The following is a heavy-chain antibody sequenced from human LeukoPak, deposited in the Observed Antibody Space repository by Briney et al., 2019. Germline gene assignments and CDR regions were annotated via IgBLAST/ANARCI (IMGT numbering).Heavy chain of an antibody. CDR3: ARGSYYDYVWGSYFDY. V-gene: IGHV4-4*02. Sequence: SETLSLTCAVSGGSISGSNWWCWVRQPPGKVLEWIGVNYHSGSTNYNPSLKSRVTISVDKSKNQFSLKLSSVTAADTAVYYCARGSYYDYVWGSYFDYWGQGTLVTVSS. CDR2: NYHSGST. J-gene: IGHJ4*02. CDR1: GGSISGSNW. D-gene: IGHD3-16*01.